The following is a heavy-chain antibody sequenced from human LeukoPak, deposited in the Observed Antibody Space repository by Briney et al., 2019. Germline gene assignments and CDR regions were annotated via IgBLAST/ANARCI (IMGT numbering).Heavy chain of an antibody. D-gene: IGHD2-15*01. CDR2: ISSGGSNT. J-gene: IGHJ4*02. Sequence: PGGPLRLSCAASEFTVSSNALSWVRQAPGKGLEWVSTISSGGSNTYYANSVKGRFTISRDTSKNTLYLQLNSLRVEDTAIYYCAKLICDSKDYSYWGQGTLVTVSS. V-gene: IGHV3-23*01. CDR1: EFTVSSNA. CDR3: AKLICDSKDYSY.